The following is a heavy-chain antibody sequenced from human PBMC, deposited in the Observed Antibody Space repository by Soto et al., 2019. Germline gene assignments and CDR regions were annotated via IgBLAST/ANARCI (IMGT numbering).Heavy chain of an antibody. CDR2: ISGSGGTT. J-gene: IGHJ3*02. CDR3: AKDLGTRAFDI. V-gene: IGHV3-23*01. D-gene: IGHD3-16*01. CDR1: GSTFSSYV. Sequence: VQLLESGGGLVQPGGSLRLSCAASGSTFSSYVMSWVRQAPGKGLEWVSVISGSGGTTYYVDSVKGRFTISRDNSKNTLYLQMNSLGAEDTAVYYCAKDLGTRAFDIWGQGTMVTVSS.